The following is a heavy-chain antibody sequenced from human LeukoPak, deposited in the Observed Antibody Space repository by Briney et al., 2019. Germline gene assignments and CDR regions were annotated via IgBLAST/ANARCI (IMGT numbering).Heavy chain of an antibody. J-gene: IGHJ4*02. Sequence: PGRSLRLSCAVAGFSFDDYAMHWVRQAPGKGLEWVSGISWNSGSIGYADSVKGRFTISRDNAKNSLYLQMNSLRAEDTALYYCAKDMSAAGLALDYWGQGTLVTVSS. D-gene: IGHD6-13*01. CDR2: ISWNSGSI. V-gene: IGHV3-9*01. CDR3: AKDMSAAGLALDY. CDR1: GFSFDDYA.